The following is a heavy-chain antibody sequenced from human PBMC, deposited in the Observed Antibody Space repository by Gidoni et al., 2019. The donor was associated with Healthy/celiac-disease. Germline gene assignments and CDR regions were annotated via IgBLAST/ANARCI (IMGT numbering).Heavy chain of an antibody. CDR3: ARDFRGYYENWFDP. V-gene: IGHV3-48*03. D-gene: IGHD3-22*01. J-gene: IGHJ5*02. Sequence: EVQLVESGGGLVQPGGSLRLSCAASGFTFSSYEMHWVRQAPGKGLELVSYISSSGSTIYYADSVKGRFTISRDNAKNSLYLQMNSLRAEDTAVYYCARDFRGYYENWFDPWGQGTLVTVSS. CDR2: ISSSGSTI. CDR1: GFTFSSYE.